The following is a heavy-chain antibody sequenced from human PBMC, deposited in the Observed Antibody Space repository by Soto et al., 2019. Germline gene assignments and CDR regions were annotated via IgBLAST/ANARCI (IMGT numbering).Heavy chain of an antibody. CDR3: ARGDSSGPDY. D-gene: IGHD6-19*01. V-gene: IGHV3-74*01. CDR2: INSDGSTT. J-gene: IGHJ4*02. CDR1: GFTFSNHW. Sequence: EVQLVESGGGLVQPGGSLRLSCAASGFTFSNHWRHWVRQAPGKGLEWVSRINSDGSTTTYADSGKGRFTIYRHNAKNTMYLKLNSLRAEDTDLYYRARGDSSGPDYWGQGTLVTVSS.